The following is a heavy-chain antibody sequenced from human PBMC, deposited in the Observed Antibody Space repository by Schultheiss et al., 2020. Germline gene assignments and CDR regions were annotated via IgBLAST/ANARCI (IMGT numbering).Heavy chain of an antibody. D-gene: IGHD6-19*01. CDR1: GFTFSSYA. CDR2: ISSNGGST. V-gene: IGHV3-64*04. Sequence: GESLKISCAASGFTFSSYAMHWVRQAPGKGLEYVSAISSNGGSTYYADSVKGRFTISRDNSKNTLYLQMNSLRAEDTAVYYCARGSIAVAGHDYWGQGTLVTVSS. J-gene: IGHJ4*02. CDR3: ARGSIAVAGHDY.